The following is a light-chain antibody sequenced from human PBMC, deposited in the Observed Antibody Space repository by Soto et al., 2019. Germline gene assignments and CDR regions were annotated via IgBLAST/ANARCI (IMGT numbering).Light chain of an antibody. CDR1: SSDVGKYDY. J-gene: IGLJ1*01. Sequence: QSVLTQPPSASGSPGQSVTISCTGTSSDVGKYDYVSWFQHHPGKAPKLMIYEVSNRPLGVSNRFSGSKSGNTASLTISGLQAEDEADYYCTSYTSSSTLDVFGTGTKVTVL. CDR2: EVS. V-gene: IGLV2-14*01. CDR3: TSYTSSSTLDV.